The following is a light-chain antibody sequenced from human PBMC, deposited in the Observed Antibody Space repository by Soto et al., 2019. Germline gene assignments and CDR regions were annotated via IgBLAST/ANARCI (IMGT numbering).Light chain of an antibody. CDR1: QSISSY. CDR2: AAS. Sequence: DIQMTQSPSSLSASVGDRVTITCRASQSISSYLNWYQQKPGKAPKLLIYAASSLQSGVPSRFSGSGSGTEFTLTISSLQPDDFAAYYCQQSYSTPLTFGLGTKVEIK. J-gene: IGKJ1*01. V-gene: IGKV1-39*01. CDR3: QQSYSTPLT.